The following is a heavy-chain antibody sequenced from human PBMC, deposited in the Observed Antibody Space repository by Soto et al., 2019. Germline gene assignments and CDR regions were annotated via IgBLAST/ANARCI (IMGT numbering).Heavy chain of an antibody. V-gene: IGHV3-49*05. Sequence: EVQLVESGGTLINPGRSLRLSCSSSGFTFSDYAMSWFRQAPGKGLEWVGFSRNKAYRGTTEYAASLRGRVNVSRDDSNGIAYLQLNGLQSEDTAVYYCARGGRDGQSTGFFGFWGQGTVVTVSS. CDR1: GFTFSDYA. D-gene: IGHD2-2*01. CDR2: SRNKAYRGTT. J-gene: IGHJ4*02. CDR3: ARGGRDGQSTGFFGF.